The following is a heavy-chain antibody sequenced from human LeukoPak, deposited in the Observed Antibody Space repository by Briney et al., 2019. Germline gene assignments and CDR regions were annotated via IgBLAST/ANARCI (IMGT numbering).Heavy chain of an antibody. CDR3: AKKFGFWSGTLDY. CDR1: GFSFNIYI. V-gene: IGHV3-33*06. D-gene: IGHD3-3*01. CDR2: SGHHGGHQ. J-gene: IGHJ4*02. Sequence: PGRSLRLSCVASGFSFNIYIMHWIRQAPGKGLEWLASGHHGGHQDYAESVKGRFTISRDNSKNTLYLQMNSLRAEDTAVYYCAKKFGFWSGTLDYWGQGTLVTVSS.